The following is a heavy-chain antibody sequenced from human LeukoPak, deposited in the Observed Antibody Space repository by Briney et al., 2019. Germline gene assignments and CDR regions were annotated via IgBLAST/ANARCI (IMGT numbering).Heavy chain of an antibody. D-gene: IGHD3-3*01. Sequence: SETLSLTCTVSGGSISSYYWSWIRQPPGKGLEWIGYIYYSGSTNYNPSLKSRVTISVDTSKNQFSLKLSSVTAADTAVYYCARSTIESGTFDYWGQGTLVTVSS. CDR3: ARSTIESGTFDY. J-gene: IGHJ4*02. V-gene: IGHV4-59*01. CDR1: GGSISSYY. CDR2: IYYSGST.